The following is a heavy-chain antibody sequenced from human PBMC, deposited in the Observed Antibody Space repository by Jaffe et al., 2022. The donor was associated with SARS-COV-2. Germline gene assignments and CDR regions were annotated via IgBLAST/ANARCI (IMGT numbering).Heavy chain of an antibody. CDR1: GYTFTNDA. V-gene: IGHV7-4-1*02. J-gene: IGHJ5*02. CDR2: INTYTGNP. D-gene: IGHD2-2*01. Sequence: QVQLVQSGSELKKPGASVKVSCKASGYTFTNDALNWVRQAPGQGLEWMGWINTYTGNPTYAQGFTGRFVFSLDTSVSTAYLQISSLEAEDTAVYYCAREDQTCTSSDCYPNYFYPWGQGTLVIVSS. CDR3: AREDQTCTSSDCYPNYFYP.